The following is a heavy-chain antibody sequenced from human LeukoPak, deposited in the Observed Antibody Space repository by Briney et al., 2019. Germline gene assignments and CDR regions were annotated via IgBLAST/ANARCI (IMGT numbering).Heavy chain of an antibody. CDR2: ISGSGGST. V-gene: IGHV3-23*01. Sequence: GGSLRLSCAASGFTFSSYWMTWVRQAPGKGLEWVSAISGSGGSTYYADSVKGRFTISRDNSKNTLYLQMNSLRAEDTAVYYCAKDPITMIVVDPFDYWGQGTQVTVSS. CDR3: AKDPITMIVVDPFDY. J-gene: IGHJ4*02. CDR1: GFTFSSYW. D-gene: IGHD3-22*01.